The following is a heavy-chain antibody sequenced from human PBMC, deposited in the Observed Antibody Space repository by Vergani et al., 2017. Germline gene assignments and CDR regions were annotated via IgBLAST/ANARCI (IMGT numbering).Heavy chain of an antibody. V-gene: IGHV3-9*01. J-gene: IGHJ3*01. CDR2: ISWNSGAV. CDR3: VRDVRVSRT. CDR1: GITFWKFG. Sequence: EVDLVESGGGLAQPGGSLRLSCEASGITFWKFGMHWVRQGPGKGLEWVSGISWNSGAVYYADSVRGRFTISRDNAKNSLFLDMSSLRAEDTAVYYCVRDVRVSRTWGQGTLVAVSS.